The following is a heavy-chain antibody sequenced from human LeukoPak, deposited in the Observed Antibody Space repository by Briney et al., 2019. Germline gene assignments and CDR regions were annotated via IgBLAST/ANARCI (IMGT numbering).Heavy chain of an antibody. CDR3: AKPYYYGSGTPSYFDY. D-gene: IGHD3-10*01. V-gene: IGHV3-30*18. CDR2: TSYDGNKK. Sequence: PGGSLRPSCAASGFTFSSYGMHWVRQAPGKGLEWVAVTSYDGNKKFYADSVKGRFTISRDNSKNTLYLQMNSLRAEDTAVYYCAKPYYYGSGTPSYFDYWGQGTLVTVSS. CDR1: GFTFSSYG. J-gene: IGHJ4*02.